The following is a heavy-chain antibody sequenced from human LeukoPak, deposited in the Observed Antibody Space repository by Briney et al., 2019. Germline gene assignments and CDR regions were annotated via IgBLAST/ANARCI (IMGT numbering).Heavy chain of an antibody. D-gene: IGHD3-22*01. J-gene: IGHJ3*02. CDR1: GGSISSYY. Sequence: SETLSLTCTVSGGSISSYYWNWIRQPPGKGLEWIGYIYYSGSTNYNPSLKSRVTISVDTSKNQFSLKLSSVTAADTAVYYCARRGYYYDNSGYYGPLAFDIWGQGTMVTVSS. V-gene: IGHV4-59*08. CDR3: ARRGYYYDNSGYYGPLAFDI. CDR2: IYYSGST.